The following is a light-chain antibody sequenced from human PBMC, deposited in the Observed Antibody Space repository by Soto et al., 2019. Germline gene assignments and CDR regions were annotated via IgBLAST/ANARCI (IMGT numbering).Light chain of an antibody. CDR1: QSISSY. Sequence: DIQMTQSPSSLSASVGDRVTITCRASQSISSYLNWYQQKPGKAPKLLIYAASSLQSGVPSRFSGSGSGTDFTLTISSLIPEDFATYYCQQSYSTPYTFSQGTKLEIK. J-gene: IGKJ2*01. V-gene: IGKV1-39*01. CDR3: QQSYSTPYT. CDR2: AAS.